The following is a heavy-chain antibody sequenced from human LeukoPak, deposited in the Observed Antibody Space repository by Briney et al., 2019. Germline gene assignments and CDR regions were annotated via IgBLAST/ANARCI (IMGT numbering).Heavy chain of an antibody. CDR3: ARGRGAFDI. Sequence: GASVKVSCKASGGTFSSYAISWVRQAPGQGREWIGVIIPIFGTANYAKKFQGRVTITTDESTSTAYMEPSSLRSEDTAVYYCARGRGAFDIWGQGTMVTVSS. CDR1: GGTFSSYA. CDR2: IIPIFGTA. V-gene: IGHV1-69*05. J-gene: IGHJ3*02.